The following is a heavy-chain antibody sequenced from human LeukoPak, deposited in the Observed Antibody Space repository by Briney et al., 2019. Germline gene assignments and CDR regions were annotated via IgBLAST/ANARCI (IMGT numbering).Heavy chain of an antibody. CDR1: GFTFSAYW. J-gene: IGHJ4*02. CDR2: VNSDESNT. Sequence: GGSLRLSCAASGFTFSAYWMHWVRHAPGKGLVWVSRVNSDESNTSYAASVKGRFTISRDNAKNTLYLQMNSLRAEDTAVYYCARLRGTYGDYAMNYWGQGTLVTVSS. D-gene: IGHD4-17*01. V-gene: IGHV3-74*01. CDR3: ARLRGTYGDYAMNY.